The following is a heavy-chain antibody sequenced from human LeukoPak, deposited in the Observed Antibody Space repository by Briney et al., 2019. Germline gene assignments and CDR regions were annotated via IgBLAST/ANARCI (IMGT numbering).Heavy chain of an antibody. D-gene: IGHD3/OR15-3a*01. CDR3: ARGGFGPWYFDY. Sequence: PGGSLRLSCAASGFTFSSYGMHWVRQAPGKGLEWVAVISYDGSNKYYADSVKGRFTISRDNSKNTLYLQMNSLRAEDTAVYYCARGGFGPWYFDYWGQGTLVTVSS. CDR2: ISYDGSNK. J-gene: IGHJ4*02. V-gene: IGHV3-30*03. CDR1: GFTFSSYG.